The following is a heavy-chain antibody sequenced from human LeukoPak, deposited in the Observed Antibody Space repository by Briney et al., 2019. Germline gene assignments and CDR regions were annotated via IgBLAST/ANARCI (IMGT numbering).Heavy chain of an antibody. J-gene: IGHJ6*02. CDR1: GFTFTFSTSG. D-gene: IGHD5-18*01. V-gene: IGHV3-30*02. Sequence: PGGSLRLSCAASGFTFTFSTSGMHWVRQAPGKGLEWVAFIQYDDSEKSYADSVKGRCTTSRDNSKNALYLQMNSLRAEDTAVYYCAKVGTAMVIYYYGMDVWGQGTTVTVS. CDR3: AKVGTAMVIYYYGMDV. CDR2: IQYDDSEK.